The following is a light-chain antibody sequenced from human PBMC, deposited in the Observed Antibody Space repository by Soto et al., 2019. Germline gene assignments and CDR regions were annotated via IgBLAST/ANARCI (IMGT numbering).Light chain of an antibody. Sequence: DIQMTQSPSTLSGSVGDRVTITCRASQTISSWLAWYQQKPGKAPKLLIYKASTLKSGVPSRFSGSGSGTEFTLTSSSLQPEDFATYYCLQHNSYPLTFGPGTKVDIK. CDR2: KAS. V-gene: IGKV1-5*03. J-gene: IGKJ3*01. CDR3: LQHNSYPLT. CDR1: QTISSW.